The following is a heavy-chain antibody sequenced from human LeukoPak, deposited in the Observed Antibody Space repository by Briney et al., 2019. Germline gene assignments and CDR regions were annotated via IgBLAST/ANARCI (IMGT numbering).Heavy chain of an antibody. Sequence: SETLSLTCTVSGGSISSYYWSWIRQPPGKGLEWIGYIYYSGSTNYNPSHKSRVTISVDTSKNQFSLKLSSVTAADTAVYYCARASLYYYYMDVWGKGTTVTISS. D-gene: IGHD5/OR15-5a*01. CDR2: IYYSGST. V-gene: IGHV4-59*01. CDR3: ARASLYYYYMDV. CDR1: GGSISSYY. J-gene: IGHJ6*03.